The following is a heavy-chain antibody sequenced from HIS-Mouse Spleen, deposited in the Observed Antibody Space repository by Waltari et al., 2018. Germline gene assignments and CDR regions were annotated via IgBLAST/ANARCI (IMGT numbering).Heavy chain of an antibody. CDR2: INHSGST. CDR3: ARDGYSGYGHDAFDI. CDR1: GGSFSGYY. J-gene: IGHJ3*02. V-gene: IGHV4-34*01. D-gene: IGHD5-12*01. Sequence: QVQLQQWGAGLLKPSETLSLTCAVYGGSFSGYYWSWIRQPPGKGLEWIGEINHSGSTNYNPSLNSRVTISVDTSKNQFSLKLSSVTAADTAVYYCARDGYSGYGHDAFDIWGQGTMVTVSS.